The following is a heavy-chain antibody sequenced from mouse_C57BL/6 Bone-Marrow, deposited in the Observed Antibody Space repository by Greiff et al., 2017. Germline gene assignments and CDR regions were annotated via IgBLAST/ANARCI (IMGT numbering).Heavy chain of an antibody. CDR1: GYTFTDYY. CDR2: INPYNGGT. CDR3: ARSYDYDDYTMDY. D-gene: IGHD2-4*01. J-gene: IGHJ4*01. Sequence: VQLKESGPVLVKPGASVKMSCKASGYTFTDYYMNWVKQSHGKSLEWIGVINPYNGGTSYNQKFKGKATLTVDKSSSTAYMELNSLTSEDSAVYYCARSYDYDDYTMDYWGQGTSVTVSS. V-gene: IGHV1-19*01.